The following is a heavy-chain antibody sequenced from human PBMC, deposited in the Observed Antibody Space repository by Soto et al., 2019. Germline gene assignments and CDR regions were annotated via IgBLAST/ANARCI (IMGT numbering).Heavy chain of an antibody. V-gene: IGHV1-69*02. CDR2: IIPILGIA. Sequence: QVQLVQSGAEMKKPGSSVKVSCKASGGTFSSYTISWVRQAPGQGLEWMGRIIPILGIANYAQKFQGRVTITADKSTSTAYMELSSLRSEDTAVYYCARVSRMTTVTTHWYFDLWGRGTLVTVSS. CDR3: ARVSRMTTVTTHWYFDL. J-gene: IGHJ2*01. D-gene: IGHD4-17*01. CDR1: GGTFSSYT.